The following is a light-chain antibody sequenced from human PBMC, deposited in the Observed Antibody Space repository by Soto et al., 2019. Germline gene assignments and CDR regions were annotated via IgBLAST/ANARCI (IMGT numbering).Light chain of an antibody. J-gene: IGKJ3*01. CDR2: GVS. CDR3: QQYGTSPLT. V-gene: IGKV3-20*01. Sequence: EIVLTQSPGTLSLSPGERATLSCRASQSVGSTYLAWYQQKPGQAPKLLIYGVSSRATGIPDRFSGSGSGTDFTLTISRLEPEEFAEYYCQQYGTSPLTFGPGTKVDI. CDR1: QSVGSTY.